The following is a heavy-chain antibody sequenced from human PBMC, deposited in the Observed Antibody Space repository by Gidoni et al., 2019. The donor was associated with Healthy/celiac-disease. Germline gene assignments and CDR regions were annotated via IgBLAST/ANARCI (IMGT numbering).Heavy chain of an antibody. Sequence: EVQLVESGGGLVQPGGSLRLSCAASGFTFSRYWMSWVRQAPGEGLDWVANIKEDGREKYYADSVKGRFTISRDNAKNSLYLEMDSLRADDTAVYYCARDALSSSTSDYWGRGTLVTVSS. CDR3: ARDALSSSTSDY. CDR2: IKEDGREK. CDR1: GFTFSRYW. J-gene: IGHJ4*02. V-gene: IGHV3-7*01. D-gene: IGHD2-2*01.